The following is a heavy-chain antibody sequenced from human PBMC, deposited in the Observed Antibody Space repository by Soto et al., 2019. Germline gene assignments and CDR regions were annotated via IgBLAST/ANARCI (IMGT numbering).Heavy chain of an antibody. J-gene: IGHJ4*02. CDR1: GYSFTSYW. D-gene: IGHD3-10*01. Sequence: GESLKISCKGSGYSFTSYWISWVRQMPGKGLEWMGRIDPSDSYTNYSPSFQGHVTISADKSISTAYLQWSSLKASDTAMYYCARRSPRITLARGVTDFDYWGQRTLVTVSS. CDR3: ARRSPRITLARGVTDFDY. V-gene: IGHV5-10-1*01. CDR2: IDPSDSYT.